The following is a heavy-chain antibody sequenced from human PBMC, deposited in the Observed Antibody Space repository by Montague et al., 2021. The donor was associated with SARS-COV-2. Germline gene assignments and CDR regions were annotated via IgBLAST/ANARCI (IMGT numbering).Heavy chain of an antibody. CDR3: ARHPGITMIVVVIPSAFDI. CDR1: GGSISSYY. V-gene: IGHV4-59*08. J-gene: IGHJ3*02. CDR2: IYYSGST. D-gene: IGHD3-22*01. Sequence: SETLSLTCTVSGGSISSYYWSWIRQPPGKGLEWIGYIYYSGSTNYNPSLKSRVTISVDTSKNQISLKLSSVTAADTAVYYCARHPGITMIVVVIPSAFDIWGQGTMVTVSS.